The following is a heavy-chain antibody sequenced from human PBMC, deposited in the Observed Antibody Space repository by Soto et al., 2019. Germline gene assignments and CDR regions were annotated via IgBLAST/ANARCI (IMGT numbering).Heavy chain of an antibody. CDR2: FDPRDDTT. V-gene: IGHV1-46*01. CDR3: ARDSGGSGKATLDY. CDR1: GYIFGYYY. D-gene: IGHD3-10*01. Sequence: ASVKVSCKASGYIFGYYYINWVRQAPGQGLEWMGKFDPRDDTTDYAQKFQGRVTMTSDTSTSTAYMEVTSLTSEDTAVYYCARDSGGSGKATLDYWGPVALVTVSP. J-gene: IGHJ4*02.